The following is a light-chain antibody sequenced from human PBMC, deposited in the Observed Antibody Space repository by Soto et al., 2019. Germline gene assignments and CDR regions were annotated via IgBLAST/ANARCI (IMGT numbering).Light chain of an antibody. V-gene: IGKV3-20*01. CDR2: GAS. J-gene: IGKJ5*01. Sequence: EIVLTQSPGTLSLSPGERATLSCRASQSVSNNYLAWYQQKPGQAPRLLIHGASNRATGIPDRFSGSGSGTDFTLTISRLEPEDFAVYYCQQYGRSPPITFGQGTRLEIK. CDR3: QQYGRSPPIT. CDR1: QSVSNNY.